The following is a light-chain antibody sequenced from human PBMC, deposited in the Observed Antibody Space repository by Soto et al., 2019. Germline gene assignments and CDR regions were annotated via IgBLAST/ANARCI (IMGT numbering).Light chain of an antibody. CDR3: AAWDDSLSGVV. Sequence: QAVVTQPPSASGTPGQRVTISCSGSSSNIVSNYVYWYQQLPGTAPKLLIYRNNQRPSGVPDRFSGSKSGTSASLAISGLPSEDEANYCCAAWDDSLSGVVFGGGTKLTVL. J-gene: IGLJ3*02. CDR1: SSNIVSNY. CDR2: RNN. V-gene: IGLV1-47*01.